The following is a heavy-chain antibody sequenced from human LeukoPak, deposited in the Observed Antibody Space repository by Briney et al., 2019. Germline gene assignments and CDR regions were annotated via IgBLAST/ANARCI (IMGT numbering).Heavy chain of an antibody. CDR2: IYYSGST. D-gene: IGHD6-13*01. CDR3: ARGSYSSRGRFDP. J-gene: IGHJ5*02. CDR1: GGSISSGGYY. V-gene: IGHV4-31*03. Sequence: SQTLSLTCTVSGGSISSGGYYWSWIRQLPGKGLEWIGYIYYSGSTYYNPSLKSRVTISVDTSKNQFSLKLSSVTAADTAVYYCARGSYSSRGRFDPWGQGTLVTVSS.